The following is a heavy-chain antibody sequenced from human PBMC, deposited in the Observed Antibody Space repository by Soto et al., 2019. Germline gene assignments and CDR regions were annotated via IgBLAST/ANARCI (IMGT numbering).Heavy chain of an antibody. J-gene: IGHJ4*02. D-gene: IGHD6-19*01. CDR1: GYSFTSYW. V-gene: IGHV5-51*01. CDR3: ARLSSRAIAVAGTFDY. CDR2: IYPGDSDT. Sequence: PGESLKISCKGSGYSFTSYWIGWVRQMPGKGLEWMGIIYPGDSDTRYSPSFQGQVTISADKSISTAYLQWSSLKASDTAMYYCARLSSRAIAVAGTFDYWGQGTLVTVSS.